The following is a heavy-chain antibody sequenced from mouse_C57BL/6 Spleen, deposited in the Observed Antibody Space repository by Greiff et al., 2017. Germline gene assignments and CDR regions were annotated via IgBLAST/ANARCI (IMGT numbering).Heavy chain of an antibody. Sequence: VQLQQSGAELVRPGASVKLSCKASGYTFTDYYINWVKQRPGQGLEWIARIYPGSGNTYYNEKFKGKATLTAEKSSSTAYLQRSSLTSKDSAVYFCARAVEWAMDYWCQGTSVTVSS. CDR3: ARAVEWAMDY. J-gene: IGHJ4*01. CDR2: IYPGSGNT. D-gene: IGHD1-1*01. CDR1: GYTFTDYY. V-gene: IGHV1-76*01.